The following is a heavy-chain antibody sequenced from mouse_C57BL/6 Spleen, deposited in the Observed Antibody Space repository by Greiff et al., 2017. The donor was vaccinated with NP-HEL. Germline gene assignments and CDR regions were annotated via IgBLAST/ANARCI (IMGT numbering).Heavy chain of an antibody. D-gene: IGHD2-4*01. V-gene: IGHV1-52*01. J-gene: IGHJ3*01. CDR2: IDPSDSET. Sequence: QVHVKQSGAELVRPGSSVKLSCKASGYTFTSYWMHWVKQRPIQGLEWIGNIDPSDSETHYNQKFKDKATLTVDKSSSTAYMQLSSLTSEDSAVYYCARGYDYSWFAYWGQGTLVTVSA. CDR1: GYTFTSYW. CDR3: ARGYDYSWFAY.